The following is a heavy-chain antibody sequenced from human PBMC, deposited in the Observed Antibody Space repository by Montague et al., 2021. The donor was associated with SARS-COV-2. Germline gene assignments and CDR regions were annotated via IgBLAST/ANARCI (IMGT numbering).Heavy chain of an antibody. Sequence: SLSFSASGFLFSSYEMNWVRQAPGKGLEWVSYISNSGDTKYYADSVKGRFTTSRDNAKNSLYLQMSSLRAEDTAVYYCARAGEDYYYDSSGFLYWGQGILVTVSS. V-gene: IGHV3-48*03. D-gene: IGHD3-22*01. CDR3: ARAGEDYYYDSSGFLY. CDR2: ISNSGDTK. CDR1: GFLFSSYE. J-gene: IGHJ4*02.